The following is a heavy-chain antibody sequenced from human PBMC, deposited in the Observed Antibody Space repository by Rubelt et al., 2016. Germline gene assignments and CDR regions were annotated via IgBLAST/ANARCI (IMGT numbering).Heavy chain of an antibody. CDR1: GGSISNYY. Sequence: QVQLQESGPGLVKPSETLSLTCTVSGGSISNYYWSWIRKPPGKGLEWIGYIHYSGSTKNNLSLKSRVTLSVDTSKNQFSLNLTAVTAAETAGDYCARWDYSDGRAAFDIWGQGTMVTVSS. D-gene: IGHD1-26*01. V-gene: IGHV4-59*01. J-gene: IGHJ3*02. CDR3: ARWDYSDGRAAFDI. CDR2: IHYSGST.